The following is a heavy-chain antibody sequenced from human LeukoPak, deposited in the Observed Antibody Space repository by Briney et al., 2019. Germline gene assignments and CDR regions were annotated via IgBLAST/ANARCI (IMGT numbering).Heavy chain of an antibody. CDR3: AGWAYSGSYYSFDY. CDR2: IIPIFGTA. D-gene: IGHD1-26*01. V-gene: IGHV1-69*05. J-gene: IGHJ4*02. Sequence: ASVKVSCKASGGTFSCYAISWVRQAPGQGLEWMGGIIPIFGTANYAQKFQGRVTITTDESTSTAYMELGSLRSEDTAVYYCAGWAYSGSYYSFDYWGQGTLVTVSS. CDR1: GGTFSCYA.